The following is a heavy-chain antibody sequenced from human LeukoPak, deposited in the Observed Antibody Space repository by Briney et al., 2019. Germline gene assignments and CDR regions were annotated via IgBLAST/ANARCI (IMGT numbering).Heavy chain of an antibody. CDR3: ARGGGSSGYYLLDAFDI. D-gene: IGHD3-22*01. CDR1: GGSFSGYY. V-gene: IGHV4-34*01. CDR2: INHSGST. Sequence: SETLSLTCAVYGGSFSGYYWSWIRQPPGKGLEWIGEINHSGSTNYDPSLKNRVTISVDTSKNQFSLKLSSVTAADTAVYYCARGGGSSGYYLLDAFDIWGRGTMVTVSS. J-gene: IGHJ3*02.